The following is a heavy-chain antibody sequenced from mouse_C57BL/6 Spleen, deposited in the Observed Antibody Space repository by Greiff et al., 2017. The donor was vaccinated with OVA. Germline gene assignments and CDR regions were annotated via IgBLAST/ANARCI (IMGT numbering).Heavy chain of an antibody. CDR3: AREGTTVVDYYAMDY. Sequence: QVQLQQPGTELVKPGASVKLSCKASGYTFTSYWMHWVKQRPGQGLEWIGNINPSNGGTNYNEKFKSKATLTVDKSSSTAYMQLSSLTSEDSAVYYCAREGTTVVDYYAMDYWGQGTSVTVSS. CDR1: GYTFTSYW. CDR2: INPSNGGT. J-gene: IGHJ4*01. D-gene: IGHD1-1*01. V-gene: IGHV1-53*01.